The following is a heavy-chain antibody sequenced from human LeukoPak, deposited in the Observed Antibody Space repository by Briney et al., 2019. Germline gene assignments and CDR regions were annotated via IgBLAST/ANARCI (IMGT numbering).Heavy chain of an antibody. D-gene: IGHD2-2*01. CDR3: ANAATVVVPAAIGY. J-gene: IGHJ4*02. CDR2: ISGSGGST. CDR1: GFTFSSYE. Sequence: GGSLRLSCAASGFTFSSYEMNWVRQAPGKGLEWVSAISGSGGSTYYADSVKGRFTISRDNSKNTLYLQMNSLRAEDTAVYYCANAATVVVPAAIGYWGQGTLVTVSS. V-gene: IGHV3-23*01.